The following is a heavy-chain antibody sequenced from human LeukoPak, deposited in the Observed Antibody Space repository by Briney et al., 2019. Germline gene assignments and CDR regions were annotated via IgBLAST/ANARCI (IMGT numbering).Heavy chain of an antibody. Sequence: GGSPRLSCAASGFTVSSNYMSWVRQAPGKGLEWVSVIYSGGSTYYADSVKGRFTISRDNSKNTLYLQMNSLRAEDTAVYYCARGSRQTGFDPWGQGTLVTVSS. CDR2: IYSGGST. CDR1: GFTVSSNY. CDR3: ARGSRQTGFDP. V-gene: IGHV3-66*02. J-gene: IGHJ5*02. D-gene: IGHD6-6*01.